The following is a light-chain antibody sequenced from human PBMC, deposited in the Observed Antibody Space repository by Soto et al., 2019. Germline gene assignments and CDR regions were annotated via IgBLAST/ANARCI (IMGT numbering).Light chain of an antibody. CDR1: TGPVTSGHL. CDR2: HTM. V-gene: IGLV7-43*01. J-gene: IGLJ3*02. Sequence: QAVVTQEPSLTVSPGGTVTLTCASSTGPVTSGHLPSWFQQKPGQEPRTLIYHTMNKHSGTPARFSGSLFGGKSALTVSGVQPEDAADYYCLLSSGDALVFGGGTKLTVL. CDR3: LLSSGDALV.